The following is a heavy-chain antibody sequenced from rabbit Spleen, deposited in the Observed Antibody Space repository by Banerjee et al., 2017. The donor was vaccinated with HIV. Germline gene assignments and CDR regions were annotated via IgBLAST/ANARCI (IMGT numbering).Heavy chain of an antibody. CDR2: IKTNTGYS. J-gene: IGHJ4*01. D-gene: IGHD1-1*01. V-gene: IGHV1S40*01. CDR3: AREDGGDGGDGYYDL. CDR1: GIDFSSSYF. Sequence: QSLEESGGDLVKPGASLTLTCKASGIDFSSSYFMCWVRQAPGKGLEWIACIKTNTGYSYYASWAKGRFTVSKTSSTAVTLQMTSLTAADTATYFCAREDGGDGGDGYYDLWGQGTLVTVS.